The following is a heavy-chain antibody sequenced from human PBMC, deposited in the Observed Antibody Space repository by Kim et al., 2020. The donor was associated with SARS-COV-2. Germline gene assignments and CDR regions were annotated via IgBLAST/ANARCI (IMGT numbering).Heavy chain of an antibody. J-gene: IGHJ6*04. CDR3: ARVGGPENYDFWSGYYMTGNEYYYSGRDV. V-gene: IGHV3-7*01. D-gene: IGHD3-3*01. CDR2: IKQDGSEK. CDR1: GFTFSSYW. Sequence: GGSLRLSCAASGFTFSSYWMSWVRQAPGKGLEWVANIKQDGSEKYYVDSVKGRFTISRDNAKNSLYLQMNSLRAEDTAVYYCARVGGPENYDFWSGYYMTGNEYYYSGRDVWGKETTVTVSS.